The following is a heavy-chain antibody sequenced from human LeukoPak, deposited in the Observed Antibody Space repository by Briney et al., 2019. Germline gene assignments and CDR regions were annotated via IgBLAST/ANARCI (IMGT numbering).Heavy chain of an antibody. D-gene: IGHD6-19*01. V-gene: IGHV4-39*07. CDR1: GGSISSSSYY. J-gene: IGHJ4*02. CDR3: AREYTLYRSGWFLDY. Sequence: SETLSLTCTVSGGSISSSSYYWGWIRQPPGKGLEWIGSIDYSGSTYYNPSLKSRATISIDTSKNQFSLNLSSVTAADTAVYYCAREYTLYRSGWFLDYWGQGTVVTVSS. CDR2: IDYSGST.